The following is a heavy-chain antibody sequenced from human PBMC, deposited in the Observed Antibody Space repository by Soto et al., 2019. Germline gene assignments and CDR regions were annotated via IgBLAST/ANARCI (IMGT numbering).Heavy chain of an antibody. CDR1: GFTFSDYA. V-gene: IGHV3-23*01. CDR2: VSATSNT. CDR3: ANVPIWCGSSRCYTEGFDY. Sequence: EVQLLQHGGGLVQPGGSLRLTRAASGFTFSDYAMSWVRQAPGKGLEWASTVSATSNTHYADSVKGRFTISRDNSKNTLFLQMDGLRAEDTALYYCANVPIWCGSSRCYTEGFDYWGQGSLVIVAS. J-gene: IGHJ4*02. D-gene: IGHD2-2*01.